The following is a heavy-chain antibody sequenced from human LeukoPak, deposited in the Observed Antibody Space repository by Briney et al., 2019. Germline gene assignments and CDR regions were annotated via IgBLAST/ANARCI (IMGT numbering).Heavy chain of an antibody. J-gene: IGHJ6*02. CDR3: AKHRGFYFYYVMDV. Sequence: GGSLRLSCAASGFTFSSYGMHWVRQAPGKGLEWVSAISGSGDLTHYADSVKGRFTISRDNSKNTLYLQMNSLRAEGTAVYYCAKHRGFYFYYVMDVWGQGTTVTVSS. CDR1: GFTFSSYG. CDR2: ISGSGDLT. D-gene: IGHD1-26*01. V-gene: IGHV3-23*01.